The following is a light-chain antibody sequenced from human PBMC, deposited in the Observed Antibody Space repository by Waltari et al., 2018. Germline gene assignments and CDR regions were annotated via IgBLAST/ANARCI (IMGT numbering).Light chain of an antibody. V-gene: IGKV3-15*01. CDR2: GAS. CDR1: QSVSSE. J-gene: IGKJ4*01. CDR3: QQYSNWPLT. Sequence: ETVMTQSPGTLSVSTGGRVTLSCRASQSVSSELAWYQQKPGQTPRLLIYGASTGVTAIPARFSGSGSGTEFTLTISSLQPEDFAVYCQQYSNWPLTFGGGTKVEVK.